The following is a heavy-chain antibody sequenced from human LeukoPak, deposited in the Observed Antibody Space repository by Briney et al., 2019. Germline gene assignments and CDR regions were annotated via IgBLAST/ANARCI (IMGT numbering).Heavy chain of an antibody. J-gene: IGHJ4*02. D-gene: IGHD6-19*01. CDR2: ITRSGSPR. V-gene: IGHV3-11*04. CDR1: GFTFNDYY. CDR3: ARDKSAVAGAFDS. Sequence: GGSLRLSSVASGFTFNDYYMTWIRQAPGTGLEWVSYITRSGSPRYYLDSVKGRFTISRDNANNSLYLQMNSLRAEDTAVYYCARDKSAVAGAFDSWGQGTLVTVSS.